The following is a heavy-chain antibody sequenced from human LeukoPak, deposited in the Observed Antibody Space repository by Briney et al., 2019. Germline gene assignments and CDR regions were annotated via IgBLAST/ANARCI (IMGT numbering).Heavy chain of an antibody. CDR2: IYYSGST. D-gene: IGHD4-11*01. J-gene: IGHJ6*03. CDR1: GGSISSYY. Sequence: AETLSLTCTVSGGSISSYYWSWIRQPPGKGLEWIGYIYYSGSTKYNPSLKSRVTISVDKSKNQLSLKMSSVTAADTAVYYCARGPPRTTVTTYYYYYMDVWGKGTTVTVSS. CDR3: ARGPPRTTVTTYYYYYMDV. V-gene: IGHV4-59*01.